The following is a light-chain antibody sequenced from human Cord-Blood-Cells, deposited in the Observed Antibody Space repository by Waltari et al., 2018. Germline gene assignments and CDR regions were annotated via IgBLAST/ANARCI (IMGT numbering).Light chain of an antibody. CDR3: CSYAGSSTYV. Sequence: QSALTQPASVSGSPGQSITISCTGTSRDVGSYNLVSWYQQHPGKAPKLMIYEGSKLPSGVSKRFSGSKSGNTASLTISGLQAEDEADYYCCSYAGSSTYVFGTGTKVTVL. CDR2: EGS. J-gene: IGLJ1*01. V-gene: IGLV2-23*01. CDR1: SRDVGSYNL.